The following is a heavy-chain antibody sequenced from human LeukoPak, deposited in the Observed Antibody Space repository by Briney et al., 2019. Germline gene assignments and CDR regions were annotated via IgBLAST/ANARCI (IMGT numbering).Heavy chain of an antibody. CDR2: IIPIFGTA. V-gene: IGHV1-69*13. CDR1: GGTFSSYA. D-gene: IGHD2-15*01. CDR3: ARYCSGGSCYFDY. Sequence: ASVKVSCKASGGTFSSYAINWVRQAPGQGLEWMGGIIPIFGTANYAQKFQGRVTITADESTSTAYMELSSLRSEDTAVYYCARYCSGGSCYFDYWGQGTLVTVSS. J-gene: IGHJ4*02.